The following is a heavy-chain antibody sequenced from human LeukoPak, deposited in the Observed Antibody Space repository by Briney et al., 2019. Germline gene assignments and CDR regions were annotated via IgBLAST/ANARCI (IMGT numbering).Heavy chain of an antibody. CDR3: ARDLVTTYGMDV. CDR1: VFTFSDYS. V-gene: IGHV3-21*04. J-gene: IGHJ6*02. Sequence: GGSLRLSCAASVFTFSDYSMHWVRQAPGKGLEWVSSLNTNSRYIYYADSVKGRFTISRDNSKNTLYLQMNSLRAEDTAVYYCARDLVTTYGMDVWGQGTTVTVSS. D-gene: IGHD3-22*01. CDR2: LNTNSRYI.